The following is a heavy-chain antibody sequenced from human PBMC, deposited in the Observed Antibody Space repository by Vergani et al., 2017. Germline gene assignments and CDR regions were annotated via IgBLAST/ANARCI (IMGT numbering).Heavy chain of an antibody. J-gene: IGHJ5*01. Sequence: QLQLQQSGPGLVKPSETLFLTCTVSADSISSGSYYWGWFRQPPGKSLEWIGSIYYSGLTYYNPSLKSRVAISVDTSKNQFSLKVTSVTAADTAVYYCARFPNIVGENWFDSWGQGTLVTVSS. CDR2: IYYSGLT. V-gene: IGHV4-39*01. CDR3: ARFPNIVGENWFDS. D-gene: IGHD2/OR15-2a*01. CDR1: ADSISSGSYY.